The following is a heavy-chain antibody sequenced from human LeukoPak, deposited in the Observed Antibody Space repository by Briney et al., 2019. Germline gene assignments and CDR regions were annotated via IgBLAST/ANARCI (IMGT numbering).Heavy chain of an antibody. J-gene: IGHJ4*02. CDR3: AREDSSSWYVGFDY. CDR1: GGSFSGYY. Sequence: SETLSLTCAVYGGSFSGYYWSWIRQPPGKGLEWIGETNHSGSTNYNPSLKSRVAISVDTSKNQFSLKLSSVTAADTAVYYCAREDSSSWYVGFDYWGQGTLVTVSS. D-gene: IGHD6-13*01. V-gene: IGHV4-34*01. CDR2: TNHSGST.